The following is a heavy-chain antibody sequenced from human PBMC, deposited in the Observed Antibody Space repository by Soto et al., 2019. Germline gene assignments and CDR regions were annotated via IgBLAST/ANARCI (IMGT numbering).Heavy chain of an antibody. V-gene: IGHV4-4*02. CDR1: GGAISSSNW. Sequence: QVQLQESGPGLVKPSGTLSLTCAVSGGAISSSNWWSWVRQPPGKGLELIGEIYHSGSTNYNPSLKRRVTISVDKSKNQFSLKLSSVTAADTAVYYCARVGGSYPRPDAFDIWGQGTMVTVSS. D-gene: IGHD1-26*01. J-gene: IGHJ3*02. CDR2: IYHSGST. CDR3: ARVGGSYPRPDAFDI.